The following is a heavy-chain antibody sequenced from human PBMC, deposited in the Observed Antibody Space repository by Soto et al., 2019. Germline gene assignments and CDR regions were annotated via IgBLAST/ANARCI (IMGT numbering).Heavy chain of an antibody. D-gene: IGHD2-2*01. V-gene: IGHV2-5*02. Sequence: SGPTLVNPTQTLTLTCTFSGFSLSTSGEGVGWIRQPPGKALEWLALIFWDDDKRYNSSLRSRLPITKATSKNQVVLTLTNMDPVDTATSYCAHRRDATVRVPAAISAWFDPWGQGTQVTVSS. CDR2: IFWDDDK. CDR3: AHRRDATVRVPAAISAWFDP. CDR1: GFSLSTSGEG. J-gene: IGHJ5*02.